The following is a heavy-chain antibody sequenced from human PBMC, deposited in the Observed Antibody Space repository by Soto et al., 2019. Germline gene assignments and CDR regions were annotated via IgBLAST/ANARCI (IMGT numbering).Heavy chain of an antibody. V-gene: IGHV4-59*01. CDR3: ARYCSGGSCYEGRSSLFDY. Sequence: PSETLSLTCTVSGGSISSYYWSWIRQPPGKGLEYIGYIYYSGSTNYNPSLKSRVTISVDTSKNQFSLKLSSVTAADTAVYYCARYCSGGSCYEGRSSLFDYWGQGTLVTVSS. J-gene: IGHJ4*02. D-gene: IGHD2-15*01. CDR1: GGSISSYY. CDR2: IYYSGST.